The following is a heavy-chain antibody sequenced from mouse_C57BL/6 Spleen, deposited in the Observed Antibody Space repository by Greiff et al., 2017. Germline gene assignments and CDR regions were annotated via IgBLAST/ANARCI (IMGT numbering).Heavy chain of an antibody. J-gene: IGHJ3*01. Sequence: LQQSGASVKISCKAFGYAFSSYWMNWVKQRPGKGLEWIGQIYPGDGDTNSNGKFKGKATLTADKSSSTAYMQRSSLTSDDSAVYFCARDYSIYGWIAYWGQGTLVTVSA. CDR3: ARDYSIYGWIAY. CDR1: GYAFSSYW. V-gene: IGHV1-80*01. D-gene: IGHD2-5*01. CDR2: IYPGDGDT.